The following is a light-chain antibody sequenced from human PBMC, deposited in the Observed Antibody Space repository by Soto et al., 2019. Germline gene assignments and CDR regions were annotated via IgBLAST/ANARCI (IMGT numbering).Light chain of an antibody. CDR2: GAS. CDR1: QSIRHY. V-gene: IGKV1-5*01. CDR3: QHHNSYSQT. J-gene: IGKJ1*01. Sequence: DIQITQSPPTLSASVGDRVTITGRASQSIRHYLAWYQQMPGKAPKLLIYGASTLQSGVPSSFSGSGSGTAVTLTISSLQTNDFGTYFCQHHNSYSQTFGQGTKVDIK.